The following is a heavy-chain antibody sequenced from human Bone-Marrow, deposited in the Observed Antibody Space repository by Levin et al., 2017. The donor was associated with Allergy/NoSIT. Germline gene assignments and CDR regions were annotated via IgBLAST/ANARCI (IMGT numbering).Heavy chain of an antibody. Sequence: SETLSLTCAVYGGSFSGYYWSWIRQPPGKGLEWIGEISHSGSTSYNPSLKSRVTISIDTSKNQLLLKLTSVTAADTALYYCARAAWSGGGGFDPWGQEPWSPSPQ. CDR2: ISHSGST. D-gene: IGHD3-3*01. J-gene: IGHJ5*02. CDR1: GGSFSGYY. CDR3: ARAAWSGGGGFDP. V-gene: IGHV4-34*01.